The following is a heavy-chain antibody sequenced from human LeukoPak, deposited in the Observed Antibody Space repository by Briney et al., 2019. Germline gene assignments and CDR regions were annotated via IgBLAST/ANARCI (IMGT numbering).Heavy chain of an antibody. D-gene: IGHD3-10*01. V-gene: IGHV3-30*18. Sequence: GGSLRLSCAASGFTFSTYWMSWVRQAPGKGLEWVAVISYDGSNKYYADSVKGRFTISRDNSKNTLYLQMNSLRAEDTAVYYCAKSGFSYYFDYWGQGTLVTVSS. CDR2: ISYDGSNK. CDR3: AKSGFSYYFDY. CDR1: GFTFSTYW. J-gene: IGHJ4*02.